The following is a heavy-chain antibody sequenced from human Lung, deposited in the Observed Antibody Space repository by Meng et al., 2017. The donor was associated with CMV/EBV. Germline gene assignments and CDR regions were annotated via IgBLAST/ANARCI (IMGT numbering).Heavy chain of an antibody. CDR1: GYTFTGYY. D-gene: IGHD4-11*01. CDR2: MNPDRGAV. J-gene: IGHJ6*02. Sequence: AXVXVSXXTSGYTFTGYYILWVRQAPGQGLEWMGWMNPDRGAVNYVQKFQGRVTMTRDSSISTAYMELSRLRSDDTAVYYCARDLKGTTVTATGLYGMDVWGQGTTVXVSS. CDR3: ARDLKGTTVTATGLYGMDV. V-gene: IGHV1-2*02.